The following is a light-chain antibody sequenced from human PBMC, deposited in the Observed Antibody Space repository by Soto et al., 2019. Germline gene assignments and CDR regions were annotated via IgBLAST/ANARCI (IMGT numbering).Light chain of an antibody. CDR2: DVN. Sequence: QSVLTQPASVSGSPGQSITISCTGTSSDVGAYNYVSWYQHHPGKAPKLMIYDVNNRPSGISNRFFGSKSGNTASLTISGLQAEDEADYYCSSYTSSSTLYVFGTGTKLTVL. J-gene: IGLJ1*01. CDR1: SSDVGAYNY. CDR3: SSYTSSSTLYV. V-gene: IGLV2-14*01.